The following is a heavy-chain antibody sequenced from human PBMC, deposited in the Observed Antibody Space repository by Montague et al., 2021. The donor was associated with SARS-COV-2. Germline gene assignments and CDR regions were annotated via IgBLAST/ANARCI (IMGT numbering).Heavy chain of an antibody. CDR1: GGSISSSDFY. CDR3: ARHDARGDCPYTTCLGALDI. J-gene: IGHJ3*02. Sequence: SETLSLTCAVSGGSISSSDFYWGWIRQPPGKGLEWIGTIYYSGTTYHSPSLKSRVTISVDTSKNQFSLKLNSVTAADTSVYFCARHDARGDCPYTTCLGALDIWGQGIIGTVSS. CDR2: IYYSGTT. D-gene: IGHD3-16*01. V-gene: IGHV4-39*01.